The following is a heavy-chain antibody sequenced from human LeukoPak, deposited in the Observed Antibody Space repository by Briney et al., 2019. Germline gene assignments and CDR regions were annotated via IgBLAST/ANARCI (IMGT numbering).Heavy chain of an antibody. CDR1: GGSISSGSYY. J-gene: IGHJ4*02. Sequence: SQTLSLTCTVSGGSISSGSYYWSWIRQPAGKGLEWIGRIYTSGSTNYNPSLKSRVTISVDTSKNQFSLKLSSVTAADTAVYYCARGLFGQITIPRPGLDYWGQGTLVTVSS. CDR2: IYTSGST. V-gene: IGHV4-61*02. CDR3: ARGLFGQITIPRPGLDY. D-gene: IGHD3-10*01.